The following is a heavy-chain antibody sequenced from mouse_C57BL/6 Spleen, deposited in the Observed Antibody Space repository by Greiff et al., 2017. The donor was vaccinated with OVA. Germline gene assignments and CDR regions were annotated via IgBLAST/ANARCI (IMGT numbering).Heavy chain of an antibody. Sequence: VKLMESGAELVRPGASVTLSCKASGYTFTDYEMHWVKQTPVHGLEWIGAIDPETGGTAYNQKFKGKAILTADKSSSTAYMELRSLTSEDSAVYYCTRSPVGYLDYWGQGTTLTVSS. V-gene: IGHV1-15*01. D-gene: IGHD1-1*02. J-gene: IGHJ2*01. CDR1: GYTFTDYE. CDR2: IDPETGGT. CDR3: TRSPVGYLDY.